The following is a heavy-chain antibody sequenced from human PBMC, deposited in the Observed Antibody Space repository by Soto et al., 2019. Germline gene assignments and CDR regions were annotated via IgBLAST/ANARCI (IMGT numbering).Heavy chain of an antibody. Sequence: SVKVSCKASGGTFSSYTISWVRQAPGQGLEWMGKIIPSLGIANYAQKFQGRVTITADKSTSTAYMELTSLRFEDTAVYYCARDSSLLRYYDRLPPPSDWGQGSQVPGSS. J-gene: IGHJ4*02. V-gene: IGHV1-69*04. D-gene: IGHD3-9*01. CDR1: GGTFSSYT. CDR2: IIPSLGIA. CDR3: ARDSSLLRYYDRLPPPSD.